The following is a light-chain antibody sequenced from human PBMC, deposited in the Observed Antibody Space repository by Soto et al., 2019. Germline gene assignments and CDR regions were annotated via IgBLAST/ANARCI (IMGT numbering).Light chain of an antibody. CDR1: SSDVGTYHL. Sequence: QSALTQPASVSGSPGQSITISCAGTSSDVGTYHLVSWYQQHPGKAPKLMIYEGTKRPSGVSTRFSGSKSGNTASLTISGLQAEDETDYYCCSYAGGGTWVFGGGTKLTVL. CDR3: CSYAGGGTWV. J-gene: IGLJ3*02. CDR2: EGT. V-gene: IGLV2-23*01.